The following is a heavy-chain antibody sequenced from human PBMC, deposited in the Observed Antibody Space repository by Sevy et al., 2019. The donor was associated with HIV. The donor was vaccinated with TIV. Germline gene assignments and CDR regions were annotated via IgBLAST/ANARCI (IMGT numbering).Heavy chain of an antibody. CDR2: IYSGGST. CDR1: GFTVSSNY. D-gene: IGHD3-10*01. Sequence: GGSLRLSCAASGFTVSSNYMSWVRQAPGKGLEWVSVIYSGGSTYYADSVKGRFTISRDNSKNTLYLQMNSLRAEDTAVYYCARVHPVMVRGVMSRVGWFDPWGQGTLVTVSS. V-gene: IGHV3-53*01. CDR3: ARVHPVMVRGVMSRVGWFDP. J-gene: IGHJ5*02.